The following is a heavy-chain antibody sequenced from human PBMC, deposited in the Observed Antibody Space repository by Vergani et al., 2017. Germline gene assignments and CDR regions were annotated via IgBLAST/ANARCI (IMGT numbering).Heavy chain of an antibody. CDR1: GYSFNDYF. J-gene: IGHJ4*02. D-gene: IGHD3-22*01. V-gene: IGHV1-18*04. Sequence: QVQLAQSGAEMKKPGASVKLSCETSGYSFNDYFLHFVRQAPGQGLEWMGWISAYNGNTNYAQKLQGRVTMTTDTSTSTAYMELRSLRSDDTAVYYCARDYEGLVVVLGYWGQGTLVTVSS. CDR3: ARDYEGLVVVLGY. CDR2: ISAYNGNT.